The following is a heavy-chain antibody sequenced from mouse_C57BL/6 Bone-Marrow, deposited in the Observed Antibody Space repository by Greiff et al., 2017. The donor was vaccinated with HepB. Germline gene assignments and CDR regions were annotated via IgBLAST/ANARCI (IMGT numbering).Heavy chain of an antibody. CDR1: GYTFTDYY. CDR3: ARGSFYYYGSPWFAY. D-gene: IGHD1-1*01. CDR2: IYPGSGNT. V-gene: IGHV1-76*01. Sequence: LVESGAELVRPGASVKLSCKASGYTFTDYYINWVKQRPGQGLEWIARIYPGSGNTYYNEKFKGKATLTAEKSSSTAYMQLSSLTSEDSAVYFCARGSFYYYGSPWFAYWGQGTLVTVSA. J-gene: IGHJ3*01.